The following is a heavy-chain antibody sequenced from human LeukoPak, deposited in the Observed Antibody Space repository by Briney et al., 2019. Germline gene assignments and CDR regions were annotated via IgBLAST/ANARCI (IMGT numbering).Heavy chain of an antibody. CDR3: ARDLVVGATMYPDY. CDR2: IWYGGSNK. D-gene: IGHD1-26*01. V-gene: IGHV3-33*01. CDR1: GFTFSSYG. Sequence: GGSLRLSCAASGFTFSSYGMHWVRQAPGKGLEWVAVIWYGGSNKYYADSVKGRFTISRDHSKNALYLQMNSLRAEDTAVYYCARDLVVGATMYPDYRGQGTLVTVSS. J-gene: IGHJ4*02.